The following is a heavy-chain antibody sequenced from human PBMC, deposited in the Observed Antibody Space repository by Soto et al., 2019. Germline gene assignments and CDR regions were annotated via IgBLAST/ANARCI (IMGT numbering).Heavy chain of an antibody. D-gene: IGHD5-18*01. CDR1: GFPFSSYG. Sequence: GGSLRLSCAASGFPFSSYGMHWVRQATGKGLDWVAVILYDGSNKYYAASVKGRFTMSXGKSKNTLHLQMKSLRAEXTAVYYCARNRAVDTAMDKAFYYYYGMAVGGQGTTVAVSS. J-gene: IGHJ6*02. CDR2: ILYDGSNK. V-gene: IGHV3-33*01. CDR3: ARNRAVDTAMDKAFYYYYGMAV.